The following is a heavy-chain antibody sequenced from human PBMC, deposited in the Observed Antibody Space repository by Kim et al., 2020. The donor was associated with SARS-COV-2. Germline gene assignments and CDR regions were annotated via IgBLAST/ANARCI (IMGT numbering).Heavy chain of an antibody. CDR1: GYTFTSYD. D-gene: IGHD3-10*01. CDR2: MNPNSGNT. Sequence: ASVKVSCKASGYTFTSYDINWVRQATGQGLEWMGWMNPNSGNTGYAQKFQGRVTMTRNTSISTAYMELSSLRSEDTAVYYCARGPYGSGSYYNWFDPWGQGALVTVSS. J-gene: IGHJ5*02. V-gene: IGHV1-8*01. CDR3: ARGPYGSGSYYNWFDP.